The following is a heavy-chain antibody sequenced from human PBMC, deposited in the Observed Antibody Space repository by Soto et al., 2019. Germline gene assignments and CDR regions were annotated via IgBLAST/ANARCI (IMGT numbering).Heavy chain of an antibody. Sequence: QVQLQESGPGLVKPSETLSLTCIVSGGSISSDYWGWIRQPPGKGLEWVGYIFYAGAINYNPSLKSRVTISKDAPDKQFSLNLTSVTAADTAFYYCALYTGYESLIDCDSWGRGLQVTVSS. CDR3: ALYTGYESLIDCDS. CDR2: IFYAGAI. CDR1: GGSISSDY. V-gene: IGHV4-59*01. J-gene: IGHJ5*01. D-gene: IGHD5-12*01.